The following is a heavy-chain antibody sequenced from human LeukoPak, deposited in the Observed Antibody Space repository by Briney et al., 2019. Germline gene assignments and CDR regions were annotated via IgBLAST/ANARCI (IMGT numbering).Heavy chain of an antibody. CDR2: VSGSGGTT. D-gene: IGHD2-15*01. Sequence: GGSLRLSCAASGFTFSSYAMSWVRQAPRKGLEWVSAVSGSGGTTYYADSVKGRFTISRDSSKNTLYLQMNSLRAEDTAVYYCAKAGYCSGGSCYLNAFDIWGQGTMVTVS. CDR1: GFTFSSYA. CDR3: AKAGYCSGGSCYLNAFDI. J-gene: IGHJ3*02. V-gene: IGHV3-23*01.